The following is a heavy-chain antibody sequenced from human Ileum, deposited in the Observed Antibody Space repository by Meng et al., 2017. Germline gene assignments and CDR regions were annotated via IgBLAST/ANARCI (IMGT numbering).Heavy chain of an antibody. D-gene: IGHD7-27*01. J-gene: IGHJ4*02. Sequence: QVQLQESGPGLVKPSETLSLTCSVSGGSITNYYLIWIRQSPGKGLEWLGNSHKTGGSNDNPSLSSRLTIWMDTSNNQFSLKLNSVTAADTAVYYCARRTGEVDLLDYWGQGTLVTVSS. V-gene: IGHV4-4*09. CDR3: ARRTGEVDLLDY. CDR1: GGSITNYY. CDR2: SHKTGGS.